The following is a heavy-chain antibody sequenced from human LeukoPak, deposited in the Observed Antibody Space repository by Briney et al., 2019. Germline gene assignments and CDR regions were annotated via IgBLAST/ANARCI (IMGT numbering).Heavy chain of an antibody. CDR2: IYYSGST. V-gene: IGHV4-59*08. CDR3: ARRAVRGVISGAFDI. J-gene: IGHJ3*02. Sequence: SETLSLTCTVPGGSISSYYWSWIRQPPGKGREWIGYIYYSGSTNYNPSLKSRVTISVDTSKNQFSLKLSSVTAADTAVYYCARRAVRGVISGAFDIWGQGTMVTVSS. CDR1: GGSISSYY. D-gene: IGHD3-10*01.